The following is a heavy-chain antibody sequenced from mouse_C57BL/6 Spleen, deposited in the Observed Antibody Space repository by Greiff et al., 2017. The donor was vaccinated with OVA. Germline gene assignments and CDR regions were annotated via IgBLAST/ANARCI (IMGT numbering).Heavy chain of an antibody. CDR1: GYTFTSYW. D-gene: IGHD2-4*01. V-gene: IGHV1-53*01. CDR3: ERDCYDYDGFAD. J-gene: IGHJ3*01. CDR2: INPSNGGT. Sequence: QVQLQQPGTELVKPGASVKLSCKASGYTFTSYWMHWVKQRPGQGLEWIGDINPSNGGTNYNEKFKSKATLTVDKSSSTAYMQLSSLTSEDSAVDYYERDCYDYDGFADWGQGTLVTVSA.